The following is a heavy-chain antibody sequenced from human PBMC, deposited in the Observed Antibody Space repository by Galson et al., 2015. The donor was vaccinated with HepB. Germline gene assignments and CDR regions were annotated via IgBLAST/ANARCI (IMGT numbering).Heavy chain of an antibody. CDR1: GFTFDDYA. J-gene: IGHJ6*03. CDR3: AKDIASPATRYMDV. Sequence: SLRLSCAASGFTFDDYAMHWVRQAPGKGLEWVSGISWNSGSIGYADSVKSRFTISRDNAKNSLYLQMNSLRAEDTALYYCAKDIASPATRYMDVWGKGTTVTVSS. D-gene: IGHD1-26*01. V-gene: IGHV3-9*01. CDR2: ISWNSGSI.